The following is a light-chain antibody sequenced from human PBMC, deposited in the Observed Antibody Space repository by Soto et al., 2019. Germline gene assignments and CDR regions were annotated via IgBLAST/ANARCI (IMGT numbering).Light chain of an antibody. CDR3: HQYSSWVT. V-gene: IGKV3-15*01. CDR2: GAY. J-gene: IGKJ4*01. CDR1: QSVSSN. Sequence: EIVMTQSPATLYVSPGERATLSCRASQSVSSNLAWYQQKPGQAHRLLIYGAYTRATGIPAWFSGSGSETEFTLIHSRVQSEAFAVYYCHQYSSWVTFGGGTKEEIK.